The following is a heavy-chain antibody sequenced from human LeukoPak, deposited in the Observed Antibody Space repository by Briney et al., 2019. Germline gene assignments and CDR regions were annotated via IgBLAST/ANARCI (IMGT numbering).Heavy chain of an antibody. D-gene: IGHD6-19*01. J-gene: IGHJ4*02. V-gene: IGHV1-69*04. CDR2: IIPILGIA. CDR1: GGTFSSYA. CDR3: AGITFMAVAGKKGGLFS. Sequence: SVKVSCKASGGTFSSYAISWVRQAPGQGLEWMGRIIPILGIANYAQKFQGRVTITADKSTSTAYMELSSLRSEDTAVYYCAGITFMAVAGKKGGLFSWGQETRSPSPQ.